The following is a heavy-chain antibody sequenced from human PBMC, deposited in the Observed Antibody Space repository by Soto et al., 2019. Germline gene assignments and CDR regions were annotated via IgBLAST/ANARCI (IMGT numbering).Heavy chain of an antibody. D-gene: IGHD5-18*01. CDR3: ARVGNLVQLWLRRRSDLDY. CDR2: INHSGST. CDR1: GGYISSGGYY. V-gene: IGHV4-31*03. Sequence: PSETLSLTCTVSGGYISSGGYYWIWIRQHPGKGLEWIGEINHSGSTNYNPSLKSRVTISVDTSKNQFSLKLSSVTAADTAVYYCARVGNLVQLWLRRRSDLDYWGQGTLVTVSS. J-gene: IGHJ4*02.